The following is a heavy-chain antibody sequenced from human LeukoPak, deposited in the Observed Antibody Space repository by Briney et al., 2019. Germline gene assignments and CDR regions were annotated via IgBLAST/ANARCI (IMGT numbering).Heavy chain of an antibody. CDR1: GFTFSNYW. CDR2: IKQDGSEK. V-gene: IGHV3-7*01. Sequence: PGGSLRLSCAASGFTFSNYWMSWVRQAPGKGLEWVANIKQDGSEKYYVDSVKGRFTISRDNAKNLLYLQMNSLRAEDTAVYYCARGGAAGGRATYWGQGTLVTVSS. CDR3: ARGGAAGGRATY. J-gene: IGHJ4*02. D-gene: IGHD6-13*01.